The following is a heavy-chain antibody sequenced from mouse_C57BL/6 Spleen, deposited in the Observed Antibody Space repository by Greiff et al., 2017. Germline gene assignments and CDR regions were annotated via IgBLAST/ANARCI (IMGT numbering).Heavy chain of an antibody. CDR1: GYTFTEYT. CDR3: ARHETGRRAPLSYVDY. J-gene: IGHJ2*01. V-gene: IGHV1-62-2*01. CDR2: FYPGSGSI. Sequence: QVQLQQSGAELVKPGASVKLSCKASGYTFTEYTIHWVKQRSGQGLEWIRWFYPGSGSITYNEKFKDKATLTADKSSSTVYMELSRLTPEDSPVYFCARHETGRRAPLSYVDYWGQGTTRTVSS. D-gene: IGHD6-1*01.